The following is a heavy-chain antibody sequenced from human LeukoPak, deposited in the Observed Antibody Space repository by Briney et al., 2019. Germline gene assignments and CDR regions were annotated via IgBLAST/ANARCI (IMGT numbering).Heavy chain of an antibody. Sequence: ASVKVSCKASGYTFTGYYMHWVRQAPEQGLEWMGWINPNSGDTNYAQKFQGRVTLTRDTSISTAYMELSSLRSDDTAVYYCASTYATGSQFYFDNWGQGTLVTVSS. CDR2: INPNSGDT. CDR3: ASTYATGSQFYFDN. D-gene: IGHD3-10*01. CDR1: GYTFTGYY. J-gene: IGHJ4*02. V-gene: IGHV1-2*02.